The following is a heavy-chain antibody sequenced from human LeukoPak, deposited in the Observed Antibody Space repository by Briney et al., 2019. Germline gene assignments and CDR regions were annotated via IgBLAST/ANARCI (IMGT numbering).Heavy chain of an antibody. Sequence: GESLKISCKGSGYTFSNYWIGWVRQMPGKGLEWMGIIYPGDSDTRYSPSFQGQVTISADKSISTAYLQWSSLKASDTAMYYCARHQLWFGEYAYGMDVWGQGTTVTVSS. CDR3: ARHQLWFGEYAYGMDV. V-gene: IGHV5-51*01. CDR1: GYTFSNYW. D-gene: IGHD3-10*01. J-gene: IGHJ6*02. CDR2: IYPGDSDT.